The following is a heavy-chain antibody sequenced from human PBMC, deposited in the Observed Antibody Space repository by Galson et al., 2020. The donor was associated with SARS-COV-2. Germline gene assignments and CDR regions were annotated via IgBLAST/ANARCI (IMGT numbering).Heavy chain of an antibody. CDR2: INHSGST. CDR3: ARGRTVTTFYYYYYGMDV. D-gene: IGHD4-4*01. J-gene: IGHJ6*02. Sequence: ETSETLSLTCAVYGGSFSGYYWSWIRQPPGKGLEWIGEINHSGSTNYNPSLKTRVTISVDTSKNQFSLKLSSVTAADTAVYYCARGRTVTTFYYYYYGMDVWGQGTTVTVSS. CDR1: GGSFSGYY. V-gene: IGHV4-34*01.